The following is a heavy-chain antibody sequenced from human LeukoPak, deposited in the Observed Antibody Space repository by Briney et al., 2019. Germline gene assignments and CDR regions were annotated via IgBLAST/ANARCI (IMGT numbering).Heavy chain of an antibody. Sequence: PGGSLRLSCAASGFTFSSYGMHWVRQAPGKGLEWVAVISYDGSNKYYADSVKGRFTISRDNSKNTLYLQMNSLRAEDTAVYYCARDCGGDCYLGMDVWGQGTTVTVSS. V-gene: IGHV3-30*03. J-gene: IGHJ6*02. D-gene: IGHD2-21*02. CDR2: ISYDGSNK. CDR1: GFTFSSYG. CDR3: ARDCGGDCYLGMDV.